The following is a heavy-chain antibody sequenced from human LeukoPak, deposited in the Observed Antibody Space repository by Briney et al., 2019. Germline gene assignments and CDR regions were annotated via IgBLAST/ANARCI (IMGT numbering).Heavy chain of an antibody. CDR2: IKSKTDGGTT. V-gene: IGHV3-15*01. CDR1: GFTVSSNY. J-gene: IGHJ4*02. D-gene: IGHD1-26*01. Sequence: GGSLRLSCAASGFTVSSNYMSWVRQAPGKGLEWVGRIKSKTDGGTTDYAAPVKGRFTISRDDSKNTLYLQMNSLKTEDTAVYYCTTVLGSYYYFDYWGQGTLVTVSS. CDR3: TTVLGSYYYFDY.